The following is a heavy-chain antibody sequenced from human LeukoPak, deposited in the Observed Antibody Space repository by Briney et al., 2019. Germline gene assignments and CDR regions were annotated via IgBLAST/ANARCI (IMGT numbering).Heavy chain of an antibody. Sequence: GGSLRLSCAASGFTFSSYAMSWVRQAPGKGLEWVSAISGSGGSTYYADSVKGRFTISRDNSKNTLYQQMNSLRAEDTAVYYCAKVFMVRGSAYYYYMDVWGKGTTVTVSS. CDR1: GFTFSSYA. V-gene: IGHV3-23*01. J-gene: IGHJ6*03. CDR3: AKVFMVRGSAYYYYMDV. CDR2: ISGSGGST. D-gene: IGHD3-10*01.